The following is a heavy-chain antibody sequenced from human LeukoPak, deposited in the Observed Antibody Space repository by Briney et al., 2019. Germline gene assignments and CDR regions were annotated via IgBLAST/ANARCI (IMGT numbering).Heavy chain of an antibody. CDR3: ANDLRTYMSTCHY. CDR1: GFTFNNYA. Sequence: GGSQRLSCAASGFTFNNYAMTWVRQAPGKGLEWVSTVSGDGDNTYYAGSVKGRFTISRDNSKNTLYLQMNSLRAEATAVYFCANDLRTYMSTCHYWGQGTLVTVSS. J-gene: IGHJ4*02. CDR2: VSGDGDNT. D-gene: IGHD1-1*01. V-gene: IGHV3-23*01.